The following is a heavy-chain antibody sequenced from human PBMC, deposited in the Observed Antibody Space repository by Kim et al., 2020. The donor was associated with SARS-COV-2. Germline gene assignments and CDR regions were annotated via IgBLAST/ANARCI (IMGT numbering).Heavy chain of an antibody. CDR2: INHSGST. D-gene: IGHD3-22*01. V-gene: IGHV4-34*01. CDR3: ARGSDFYYYDSSGYRFDY. Sequence: SETLSLTCAVYGGSFSGYYWSWIRQPPGKGLEWIGEINHSGSTNYNPSLKSRVTISVDTSKNQFSLKLSSVTAADTAVYYCARGSDFYYYDSSGYRFDYWGQGTLVTVSS. J-gene: IGHJ4*02. CDR1: GGSFSGYY.